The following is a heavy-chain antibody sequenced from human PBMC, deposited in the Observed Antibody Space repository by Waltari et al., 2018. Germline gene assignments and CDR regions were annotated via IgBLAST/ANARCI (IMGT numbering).Heavy chain of an antibody. D-gene: IGHD6-19*01. V-gene: IGHV3-7*01. CDR2: VKQEGSEK. J-gene: IGHJ4*02. CDR1: GFTFVSYW. CDR3: ARHPEFSSGRSFY. Sequence: EVQLVESGGGLVQPGGSLRLSCAASGFTFVSYWLNWVRQAPGRGLEWVASVKQEGSEKFYVDSVKGRFTISRDNAKNSLFLQLNSLRAEDTAAYYCARHPEFSSGRSFYWGLGTLVTVSS.